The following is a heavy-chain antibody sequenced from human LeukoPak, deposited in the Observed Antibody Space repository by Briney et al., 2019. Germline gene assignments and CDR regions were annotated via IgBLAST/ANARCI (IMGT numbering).Heavy chain of an antibody. CDR2: IKLDGSEK. V-gene: IGHV3-7*01. D-gene: IGHD6-6*01. CDR1: GFTFGKYW. J-gene: IGHJ4*02. Sequence: PGGSLRLSCVASGFTFGKYWMSWVRQAPGKGLEWVANIKLDGSEKNYVDSVKGRFTISRDNTKNSLYLQMNSLRAEDTAVYYCARADQLVRGYFDYWGQGTLVTVSS. CDR3: ARADQLVRGYFDY.